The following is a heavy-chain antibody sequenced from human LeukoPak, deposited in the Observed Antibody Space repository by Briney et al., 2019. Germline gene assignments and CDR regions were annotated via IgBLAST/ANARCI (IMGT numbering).Heavy chain of an antibody. CDR2: ISAYNGNT. D-gene: IGHD1-26*01. CDR1: GYTFTSYG. J-gene: IGHJ4*02. V-gene: IGHV1-18*01. CDR3: ARAAKKWELFNDFDY. Sequence: GASVKVSCKASGYTFTSYGISWVRQAPGQGLEWMGWISAYNGNTNYAQKLQGRVTMTTDTSTSTAYMELRSLRSDDTAVYYCARAAKKWELFNDFDYWGQGTLVTVSS.